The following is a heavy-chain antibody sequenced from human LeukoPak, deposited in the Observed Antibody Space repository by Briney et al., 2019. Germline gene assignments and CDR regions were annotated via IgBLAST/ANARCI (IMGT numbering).Heavy chain of an antibody. CDR1: GFTFSSYG. CDR2: ISYDGSNK. V-gene: IGHV3-30*03. CDR3: ARVSGYYLPFDY. D-gene: IGHD3-3*01. J-gene: IGHJ4*02. Sequence: GGSLRLSCAASGFTFSSYGMHWVRQAPGKGLEWVAVISYDGSNKYYADSVKGRFTISRDNSKNTLYLQMNSLRAEDTAVYYCARVSGYYLPFDYWGQGTLVTVSS.